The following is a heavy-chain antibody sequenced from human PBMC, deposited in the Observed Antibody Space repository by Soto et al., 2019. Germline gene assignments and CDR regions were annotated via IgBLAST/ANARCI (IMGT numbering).Heavy chain of an antibody. D-gene: IGHD3-22*01. Sequence: PSETLSLTCVVSGGSITSYYWSWIRQPPGKGLEWIGYIYYSGSTNYNPSLKSRVTISVDTSKNQFSLKLSSVTAADTAVYYCARAIFHYYDSSGTYYFDYWGQGTLVTVSS. CDR3: ARAIFHYYDSSGTYYFDY. CDR2: IYYSGST. V-gene: IGHV4-59*01. CDR1: GGSITSYY. J-gene: IGHJ4*02.